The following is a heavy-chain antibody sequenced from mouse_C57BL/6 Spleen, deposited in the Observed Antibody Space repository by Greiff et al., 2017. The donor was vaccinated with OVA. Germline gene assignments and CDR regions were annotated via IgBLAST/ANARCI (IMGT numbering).Heavy chain of an antibody. D-gene: IGHD2-3*01. CDR3: ARRSDGYWYFDD. J-gene: IGHJ1*03. CDR2: INPNNGGT. V-gene: IGHV1-18*01. Sequence: VQLQQSGPELVKPGASVKIPCKASGYTFTDYNMDWVKQSHGKSLEWIGDINPNNGGTIYNQKFKGKATLTVDKSSSTAYMELRSLTSEDTAVYYCARRSDGYWYFDDWGTGTTVTVSS. CDR1: GYTFTDYN.